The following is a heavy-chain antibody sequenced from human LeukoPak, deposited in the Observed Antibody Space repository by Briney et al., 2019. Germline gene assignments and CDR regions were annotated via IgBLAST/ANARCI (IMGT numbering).Heavy chain of an antibody. CDR3: ARVNYDSSGYSGAFDI. J-gene: IGHJ3*02. Sequence: ASETLSLTCTVSGGSISSYYWSWIRQPAGKGLEWIGRIYTSGSTNYNPSLKSRVTMSVDTSKNQFSLKLSSVTAADMAVYYCARVNYDSSGYSGAFDIWGQGTMVTVSS. CDR2: IYTSGST. D-gene: IGHD3-22*01. V-gene: IGHV4-4*07. CDR1: GGSISSYY.